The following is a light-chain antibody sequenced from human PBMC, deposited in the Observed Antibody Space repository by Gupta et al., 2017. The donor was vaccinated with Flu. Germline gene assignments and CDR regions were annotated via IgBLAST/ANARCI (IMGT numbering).Light chain of an antibody. CDR2: EVS. CDR3: GSYTSSSTSLV. Sequence: QSALTQPASVSGSPGQSITISCTGTSSDVGGYNYVSWYQQHPGKAPKLMIYEVSNRPSGVSNRFSGSKSGNTASLTISGLQAEDEADYYCGSYTSSSTSLVFGGGTKLTVL. V-gene: IGLV2-14*01. CDR1: SSDVGGYNY. J-gene: IGLJ3*02.